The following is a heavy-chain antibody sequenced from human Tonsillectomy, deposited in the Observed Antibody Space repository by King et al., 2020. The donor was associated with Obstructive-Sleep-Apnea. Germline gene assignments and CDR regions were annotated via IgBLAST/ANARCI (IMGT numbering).Heavy chain of an antibody. CDR3: AKAMAQGCGYDFFFEY. CDR1: GFTFSSYD. D-gene: IGHD5-12*01. J-gene: IGHJ4*02. Sequence: VQLVESGGGVVQPGRSLRLSCAASGFTFSSYDMHWVRQAPGKGLEWVALISDDGSIKYNEDSVKGRFTISRDNSKNTLYLQMNSLRAEDTAVYYCAKAMAQGCGYDFFFEYWGQGTLVTVSS. CDR2: ISDDGSIK. V-gene: IGHV3-30*18.